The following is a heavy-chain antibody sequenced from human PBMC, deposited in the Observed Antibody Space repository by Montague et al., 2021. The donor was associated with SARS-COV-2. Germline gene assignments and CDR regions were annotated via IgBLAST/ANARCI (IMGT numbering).Heavy chain of an antibody. V-gene: IGHV4-39*01. CDR2: DYCTGSN. Sequence: SETLSLTCTVSGGSINSTTYYWAWIRQPPGKGLDWIGSDYCTGSNYYTPSLQSRGTMSVYTSKKQFSLKLSSVTAADTGVCYCARHFPSGYPFGLDAFDLWGQGTMVTVSS. D-gene: IGHD5-18*01. CDR1: GGSINSTTYY. CDR3: ARHFPSGYPFGLDAFDL. J-gene: IGHJ3*01.